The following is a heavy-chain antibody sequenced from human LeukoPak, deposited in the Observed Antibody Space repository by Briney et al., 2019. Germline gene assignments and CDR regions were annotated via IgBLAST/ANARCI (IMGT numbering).Heavy chain of an antibody. D-gene: IGHD2-15*01. Sequence: ASVKVSCKASGYTFTSYGISWVRQAPGQGLEWMGWISAYNGNTNYAQKLQGRVTMTTDTSTSTAYMELRSLRSDDTAVYYCARDRYCSGGSCHRAFDIWGQGTMVTVSS. CDR2: ISAYNGNT. J-gene: IGHJ3*02. CDR1: GYTFTSYG. V-gene: IGHV1-18*01. CDR3: ARDRYCSGGSCHRAFDI.